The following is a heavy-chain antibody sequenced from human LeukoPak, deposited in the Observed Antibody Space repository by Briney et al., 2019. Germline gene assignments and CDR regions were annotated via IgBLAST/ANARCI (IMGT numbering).Heavy chain of an antibody. CDR1: GFTFSSYG. CDR3: AKSGYYCSSGSCYLFDY. CDR2: ISYDGSNK. Sequence: PGGSPRLSCAASGFTFSSYGMHWVRQAPGKGLEWVAVISYDGSNKYYADSVKGRFTISRDNSKNTLYLQMNSLRAEDTAVYYCAKSGYYCSSGSCYLFDYWGQGTLVTVSP. V-gene: IGHV3-30*18. D-gene: IGHD2-15*01. J-gene: IGHJ4*02.